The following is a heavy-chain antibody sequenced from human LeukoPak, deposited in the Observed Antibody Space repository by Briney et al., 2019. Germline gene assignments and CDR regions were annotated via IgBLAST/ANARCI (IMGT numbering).Heavy chain of an antibody. CDR3: ARRERSSLAPLVDY. J-gene: IGHJ4*02. V-gene: IGHV3-30-3*01. CDR1: GFTFSSYA. D-gene: IGHD6-6*01. CDR2: ISYVGSNK. Sequence: VRSLRLSCAASGFTFSSYAMHWVRQAPGKGLEWVAVISYVGSNKYYTDSVRGRVTISRDNSKNTLYLQMNSLRAEDTAVYYCARRERSSLAPLVDYWGQGTLVTVSS.